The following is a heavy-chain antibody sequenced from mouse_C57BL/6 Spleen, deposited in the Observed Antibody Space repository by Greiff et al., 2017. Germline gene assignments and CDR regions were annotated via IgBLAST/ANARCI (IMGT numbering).Heavy chain of an antibody. D-gene: IGHD1-1*01. CDR3: ARDYYGSSGGFDY. CDR1: GYTFTSYW. Sequence: QVQLQQPGAELVKPGASVKLSCTASGYTFTSYWMHWVKQRPGRGLEWIGRIDPNSGGTKYNEKFQSKATLTVDKPSSTAYMQLSGLTSEDSAVYYCARDYYGSSGGFDYWGQGTTLTVSS. J-gene: IGHJ2*01. V-gene: IGHV1-72*01. CDR2: IDPNSGGT.